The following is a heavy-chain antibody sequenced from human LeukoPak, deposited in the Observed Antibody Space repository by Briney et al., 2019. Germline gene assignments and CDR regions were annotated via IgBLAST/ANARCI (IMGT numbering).Heavy chain of an antibody. J-gene: IGHJ4*02. CDR1: GYTFTSYG. Sequence: ASGKVSCKASGYTFTSYGISWVRQAPGQGLEWMGWISAYNGNTNYAQHVQGRDTMTTDTSTSTAYITLRRLSSHNTAVYYSERDQWLVHPLDYWGQGTLVTVSS. V-gene: IGHV1-18*01. CDR2: ISAYNGNT. D-gene: IGHD6-19*01. CDR3: ERDQWLVHPLDY.